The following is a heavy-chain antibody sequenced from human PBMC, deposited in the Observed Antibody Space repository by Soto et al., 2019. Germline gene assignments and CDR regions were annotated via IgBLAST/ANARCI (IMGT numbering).Heavy chain of an antibody. CDR2: INPSGGAT. CDR3: SRGPKLADYGDRGYYGMDV. Sequence: QVHLVQSGAEVKKPGASVTLPCGASGYSFSNYYMHWVRQVPGQGLDWVGIINPSGGATTYAQKFQGRVTMTRDTSTSTVYMELSSLRSEDTAVYYCSRGPKLADYGDRGYYGMDVWGQGTTVTVSS. CDR1: GYSFSNYY. V-gene: IGHV1-46*03. D-gene: IGHD4-17*01. J-gene: IGHJ6*02.